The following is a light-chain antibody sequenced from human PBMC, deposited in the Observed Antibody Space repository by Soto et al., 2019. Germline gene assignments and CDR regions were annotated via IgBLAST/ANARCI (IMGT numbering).Light chain of an antibody. J-gene: IGKJ1*01. CDR2: GAS. Sequence: IVFTQTPATLSLSPGETATLSCRASLTVSSANFAWYQQKPGQAPRLLIYGASNRATGIPDRFSGSGSGTDFTLTISRLEPEDFAVYYCQQYGSSGTFGQGTKVDIK. V-gene: IGKV3-20*01. CDR3: QQYGSSGT. CDR1: LTVSSAN.